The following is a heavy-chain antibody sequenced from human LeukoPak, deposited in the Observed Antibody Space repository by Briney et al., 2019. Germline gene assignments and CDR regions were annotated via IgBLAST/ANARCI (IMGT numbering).Heavy chain of an antibody. CDR3: AKGSGDLYYYYYGMDV. D-gene: IGHD4-17*01. CDR1: GFTFSNYA. V-gene: IGHV3-23*01. Sequence: GGSLRLSCAASGFTFSNYAMSWVRQAPGKGLEWVSAISGGGGSTYYADSVKGRFTTSRDNSKNTLYLQMNSLRADDTAVYYCAKGSGDLYYYYYGMDVWGQGTTVTVSS. CDR2: ISGGGGST. J-gene: IGHJ6*02.